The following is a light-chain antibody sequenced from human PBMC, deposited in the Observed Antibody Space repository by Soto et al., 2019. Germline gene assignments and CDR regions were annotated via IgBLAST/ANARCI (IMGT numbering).Light chain of an antibody. J-gene: IGKJ4*01. CDR3: QHYPHLPPLT. CDR2: GAS. CDR1: QDISNS. V-gene: IGKV1-33*01. Sequence: DIQMTQSPSSLSASVGDRVTITCQASQDISNSLNWYQQIPGKAPKLLIYGASNLDTGVPSRFSGSGSGTDFPFPISSLQREDVATYYWQHYPHLPPLTFGGGTKVAIK.